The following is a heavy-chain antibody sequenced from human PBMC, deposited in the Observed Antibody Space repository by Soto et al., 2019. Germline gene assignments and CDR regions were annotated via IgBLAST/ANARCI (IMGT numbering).Heavy chain of an antibody. CDR2: IIPNSGVT. V-gene: IGHV1-2*02. D-gene: IGHD1-7*01. CDR3: ARILVFARELVA. J-gene: IGHJ4*02. Sequence: ASVKVSCNASGYTFSASYMHWVRHAPGQGLEWMGWIIPNSGVTSYAQQFQDSVTMTRDTSISTAYMQLDRLESDDTAAYYCARILVFARELVAWGQGTLVTVSP. CDR1: GYTFSASY.